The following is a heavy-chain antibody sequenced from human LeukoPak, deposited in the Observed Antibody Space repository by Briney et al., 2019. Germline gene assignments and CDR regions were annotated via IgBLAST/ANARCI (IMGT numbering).Heavy chain of an antibody. Sequence: GGSLRLSCAASGFTFSSYYMSWVRQAPGKGLEWVANIDQDGSQKYYVDSVNGRFTISRDNAKNSLYLQMNSLRGEDTAVYYCSRVKGTTMLNDFWGQGALVTVSS. D-gene: IGHD3-10*01. J-gene: IGHJ4*02. CDR3: SRVKGTTMLNDF. V-gene: IGHV3-7*01. CDR1: GFTFSSYY. CDR2: IDQDGSQK.